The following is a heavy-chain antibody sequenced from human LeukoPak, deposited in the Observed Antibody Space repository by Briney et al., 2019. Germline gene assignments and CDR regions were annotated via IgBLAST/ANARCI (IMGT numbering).Heavy chain of an antibody. CDR3: ARRYYGSGREGKDY. J-gene: IGHJ4*02. CDR2: IYYSGST. Sequence: SETLSLTCTVSGGSISSSSYYWGWIRQPPGKGLEWIGSIYYSGSTYYNPSLKSRVTISVDTSKNQFSLKLSSVTAADTAVYYCARRYYGSGREGKDYWGQGTLVTVSS. V-gene: IGHV4-39*01. D-gene: IGHD3-10*01. CDR1: GGSISSSSYY.